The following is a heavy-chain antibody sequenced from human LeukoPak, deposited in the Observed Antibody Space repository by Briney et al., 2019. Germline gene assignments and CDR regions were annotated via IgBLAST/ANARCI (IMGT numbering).Heavy chain of an antibody. CDR3: ARRAYYDSSGYSPASGYFDL. V-gene: IGHV4-4*08. D-gene: IGHD3-22*01. CDR2: IYANVIT. Sequence: PSETLSLTCTVSGGSIFGYYFNWIRQAPGKGLEWIGYIYANVITSYNPSLRSRGTMSIATSKNQFSLRLPSVTAADTAIYYCARRAYYDSSGYSPASGYFDLWGRGTLVTVSS. CDR1: GGSIFGYY. J-gene: IGHJ2*01.